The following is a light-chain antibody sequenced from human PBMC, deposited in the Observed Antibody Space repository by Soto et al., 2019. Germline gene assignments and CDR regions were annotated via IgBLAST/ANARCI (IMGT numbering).Light chain of an antibody. J-gene: IGKJ2*01. CDR2: GAS. CDR3: QQYNNWPPYT. Sequence: EIVMTQSPATLSVSPGERATLSCRASQSVSSNLAWYHQKPGQAPRLLIYGASTRATGIPASCSGSGSGTEVTLTISSLQSEDFAVYYCQQYNNWPPYTFGQGTKLEIK. CDR1: QSVSSN. V-gene: IGKV3-15*01.